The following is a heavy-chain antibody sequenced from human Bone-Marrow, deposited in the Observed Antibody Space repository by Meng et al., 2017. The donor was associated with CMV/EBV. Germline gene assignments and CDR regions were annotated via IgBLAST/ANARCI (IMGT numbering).Heavy chain of an antibody. Sequence: GGSLRLSCAASGFTVSRNYMSWVRQAPGKGLEWVSVIYSGGSTNYADSVKGRFTISRDNSKKTMYLQRNSLRAEDTAVYYCARGTIFEGYYYGMDAWGQGTTVTVSS. D-gene: IGHD3-3*01. CDR3: ARGTIFEGYYYGMDA. V-gene: IGHV3-53*01. J-gene: IGHJ6*02. CDR2: IYSGGST. CDR1: GFTVSRNY.